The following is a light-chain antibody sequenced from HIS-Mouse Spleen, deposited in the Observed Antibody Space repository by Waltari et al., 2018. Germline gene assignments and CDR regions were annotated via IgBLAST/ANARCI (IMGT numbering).Light chain of an antibody. CDR3: SSYTSSSTYV. J-gene: IGLJ1*01. CDR1: SSDVGGYNY. Sequence: QSALTQPASVSGSPGQSITISCTGTSSDVGGYNYVSWYQQHPGKAPKLMSYEVSNRPSGVSNRFSGSKSGTTASLTISWLQAEDEADYYCSSYTSSSTYVFGTGTKVTVL. CDR2: EVS. V-gene: IGLV2-14*01.